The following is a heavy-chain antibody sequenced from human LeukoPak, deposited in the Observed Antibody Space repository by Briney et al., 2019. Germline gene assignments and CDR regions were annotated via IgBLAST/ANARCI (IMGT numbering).Heavy chain of an antibody. Sequence: ASVKVSCKASGYTFTGYYMHWVRQAPGQGLEWMGWISPNSGGTNYAQKFQGRVTMTRDTSIRTVYMEMRRLRSDDTAVYYCAKEYSGSFSPFPSYFDYWGQGTLVTVSS. CDR1: GYTFTGYY. V-gene: IGHV1-2*02. J-gene: IGHJ4*02. CDR2: ISPNSGGT. CDR3: AKEYSGSFSPFPSYFDY. D-gene: IGHD1-26*01.